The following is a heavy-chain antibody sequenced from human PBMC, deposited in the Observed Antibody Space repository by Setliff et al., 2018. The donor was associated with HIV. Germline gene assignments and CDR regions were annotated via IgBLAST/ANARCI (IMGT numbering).Heavy chain of an antibody. J-gene: IGHJ3*02. CDR3: ARYAGGYPLNDVFDI. V-gene: IGHV3-7*01. CDR1: GFTFSTYW. D-gene: IGHD3-22*01. Sequence: GGSLRLSCVASGFTFSTYWMSWVRQAPGEGPEWVANIQRDGSEKSYVDSVKGRFTISRDNAKNSLYLQMNSLRAEDTAVYYCARYAGGYPLNDVFDIWGQGTMVTVSS. CDR2: IQRDGSEK.